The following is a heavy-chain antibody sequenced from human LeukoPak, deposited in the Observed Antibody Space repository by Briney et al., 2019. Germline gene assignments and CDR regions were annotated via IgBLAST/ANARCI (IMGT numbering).Heavy chain of an antibody. CDR2: IYYSGST. J-gene: IGHJ5*02. CDR1: GGSISSSSYY. V-gene: IGHV4-39*01. Sequence: SETLSLTCTVPGGSISSSSYYWGWIRQPPGKGLEWIGSIYYSGSTYYNPSLKSRVTISVDTSKNQSSLKLSSVTAADTAVYYCASFYYYGSGSYSLYNWFDPWGQGTLVTVSS. CDR3: ASFYYYGSGSYSLYNWFDP. D-gene: IGHD3-10*01.